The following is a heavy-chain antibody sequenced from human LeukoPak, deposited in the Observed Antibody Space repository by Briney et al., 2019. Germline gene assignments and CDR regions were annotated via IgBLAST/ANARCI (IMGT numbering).Heavy chain of an antibody. CDR2: IYHSGST. CDR1: GYSISSGYY. J-gene: IGHJ4*02. Sequence: SETLSLTCTVSGYSISSGYYWGWIRQPPGKGLEWIGSIYHSGSTYYNPSLKSRVTISVDTSKNQFSLKLSSVTAADTAVYYCARATIFGVVILPYFDYWGQGTLVTVSS. CDR3: ARATIFGVVILPYFDY. D-gene: IGHD3-3*01. V-gene: IGHV4-38-2*02.